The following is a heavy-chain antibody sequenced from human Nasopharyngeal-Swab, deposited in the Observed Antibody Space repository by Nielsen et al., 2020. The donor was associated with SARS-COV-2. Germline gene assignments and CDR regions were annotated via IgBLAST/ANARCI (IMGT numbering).Heavy chain of an antibody. Sequence: VRQAPGKGLEWVANIKQDGSEKYYVDSVKGRFTISRDNARKSLYLRMNSLGAEDTAVYYCARDFLTGSTTSPLHYWGQGTLVTVSS. D-gene: IGHD7-27*01. CDR2: IKQDGSEK. CDR3: ARDFLTGSTTSPLHY. V-gene: IGHV3-7*01. J-gene: IGHJ4*02.